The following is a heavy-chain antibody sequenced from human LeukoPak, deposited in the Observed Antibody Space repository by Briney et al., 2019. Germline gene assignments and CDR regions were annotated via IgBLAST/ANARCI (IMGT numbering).Heavy chain of an antibody. V-gene: IGHV3-23*01. CDR3: AKDRPTWPIDY. Sequence: GGSLRLSCTASGFTFSSCMSWVRQAPGKGLEGVSSISSSGGNTYYPDSMKGRFTISRDNSKNTMYLQMNSLRAEDTAVYYCAKDRPTWPIDYWGQGTLVTVSS. CDR2: ISSSGGNT. D-gene: IGHD5-12*01. CDR1: GFTFSSC. J-gene: IGHJ4*02.